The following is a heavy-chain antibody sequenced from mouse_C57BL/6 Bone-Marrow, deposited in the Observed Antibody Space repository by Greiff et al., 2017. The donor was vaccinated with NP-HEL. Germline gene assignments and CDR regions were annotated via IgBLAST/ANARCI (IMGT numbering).Heavy chain of an antibody. J-gene: IGHJ2*01. CDR3: GLLRGGY. D-gene: IGHD1-1*01. V-gene: IGHV1-52*01. CDR2: IDPSDSAT. Sequence: VQLQQPGAELVRPGSSVKLSCKASGFTFTSYWMHWVKQRPIQGLEWIGNIDPSDSATNYNQKFKDKATLTVDKSSSTAYMQLSSLTSEDSAVYYCGLLRGGYGGQGTTLTVSS. CDR1: GFTFTSYW.